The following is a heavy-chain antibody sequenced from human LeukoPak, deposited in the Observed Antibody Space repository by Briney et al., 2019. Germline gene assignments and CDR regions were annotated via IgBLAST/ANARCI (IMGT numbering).Heavy chain of an antibody. CDR2: ISGSGGST. V-gene: IGHV3-23*01. CDR3: AKGSAYDPRDY. CDR1: GFSVTNNY. J-gene: IGHJ4*02. Sequence: GGSLRLSCAVSGFSVTNNYMSWVRQAPGKGLEWVSAISGSGGSTYYADSVKGRFTISRDNSKNTLYLQMNSLRAEDTAVYYCAKGSAYDPRDYWGQGTLVTVSS. D-gene: IGHD3-22*01.